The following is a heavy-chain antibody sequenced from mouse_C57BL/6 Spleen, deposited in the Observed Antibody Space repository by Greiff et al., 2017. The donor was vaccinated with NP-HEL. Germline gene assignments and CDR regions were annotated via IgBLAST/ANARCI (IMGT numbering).Heavy chain of an antibody. CDR3: ARGFTTGYYFDY. D-gene: IGHD2-12*01. J-gene: IGHJ2*01. CDR1: GYAFSSYW. Sequence: VQLQQSGAELVKPGASVKISCKASGYAFSSYWMNWVKQRPGKGLEWIGQIYPGDGDTNYNGKFKGKATLTADKSSSTAYMQLSSLTSEDSAVYFCARGFTTGYYFDYWGQGTTLTVSS. V-gene: IGHV1-80*01. CDR2: IYPGDGDT.